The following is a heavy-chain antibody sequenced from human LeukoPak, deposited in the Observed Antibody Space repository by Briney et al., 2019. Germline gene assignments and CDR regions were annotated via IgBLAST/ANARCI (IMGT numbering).Heavy chain of an antibody. Sequence: GGSLRLSCAASGFAFNTYSMHWVRQAPGKGLEWVALLSYDETYKNHADSVKGRFTISRDNSKNTLYLQMDSLRVEDTAVYYCAKGEWELLYWGQGTLVTVSS. CDR2: LSYDETYK. CDR3: AKGEWELLY. J-gene: IGHJ4*02. D-gene: IGHD1-26*01. CDR1: GFAFNTYS. V-gene: IGHV3-30*04.